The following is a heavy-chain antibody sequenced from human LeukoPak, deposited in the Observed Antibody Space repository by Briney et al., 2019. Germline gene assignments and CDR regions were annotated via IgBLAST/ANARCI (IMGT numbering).Heavy chain of an antibody. CDR2: ISSSGSTI. CDR1: GFTFSSYE. D-gene: IGHD6-13*01. CDR3: ARGGSSWYEYFQH. J-gene: IGHJ1*01. Sequence: EPGGSLRLSCAASGFTFSSYEMNWVRQAPGKGLERVSYISSSGSTIYYADSVKGRFTISRDNAKNSLYLQMNSLRAEDTAVYYCARGGSSWYEYFQHWGQGTLVTVSS. V-gene: IGHV3-48*03.